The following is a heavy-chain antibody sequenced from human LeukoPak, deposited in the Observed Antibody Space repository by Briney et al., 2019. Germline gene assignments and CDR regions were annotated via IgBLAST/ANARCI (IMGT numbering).Heavy chain of an antibody. D-gene: IGHD5-18*01. Sequence: SVKVSCKASGGTFSSYAISWVRQAPGQGLEWMGGIIPIFGTANYAQRFQGRVTITADESTSTAYMELSSLRSEDTAVYYCARDRPRGYSYGYSFDYWGQGTLVTVSS. CDR3: ARDRPRGYSYGYSFDY. CDR2: IIPIFGTA. CDR1: GGTFSSYA. J-gene: IGHJ4*02. V-gene: IGHV1-69*13.